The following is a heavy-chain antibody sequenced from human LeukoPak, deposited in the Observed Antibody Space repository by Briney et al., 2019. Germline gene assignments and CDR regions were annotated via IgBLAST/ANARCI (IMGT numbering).Heavy chain of an antibody. CDR1: GGSISRGDYY. J-gene: IGHJ6*03. Sequence: SETPSLTCSVSGGSISRGDYYWSWVRQHPGEGLEWIGYMSYTGTTGRNPSLKSRVTISRDTSKNRLSLKVTSVTAADTAVYYCARTYNLHGGFYMDVWGNGTTVTVSS. V-gene: IGHV4-31*03. CDR2: MSYTGTT. D-gene: IGHD1-1*01. CDR3: ARTYNLHGGFYMDV.